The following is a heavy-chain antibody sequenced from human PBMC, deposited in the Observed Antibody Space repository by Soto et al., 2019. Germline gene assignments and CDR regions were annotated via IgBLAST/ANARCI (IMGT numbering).Heavy chain of an antibody. Sequence: AGGSLRLSCAASGFTFSDYDMHWVRQAPGKRLEWVAVLWRDGSKVYYADSVKGRFTISRDNSKNTLYLEMNSLRVEDTAVYYCARDGTGWTGGDHWRQGILVTVSS. CDR1: GFTFSDYD. V-gene: IGHV3-33*01. CDR3: ARDGTGWTGGDH. J-gene: IGHJ4*02. D-gene: IGHD6-19*01. CDR2: LWRDGSKV.